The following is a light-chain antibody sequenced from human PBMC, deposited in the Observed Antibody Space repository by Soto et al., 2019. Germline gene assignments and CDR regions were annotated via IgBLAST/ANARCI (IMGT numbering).Light chain of an antibody. Sequence: DVVMTQSPLSLPVSPGESASISYRSSQNLLHPNGYNYLDWYLQKPGQSPQLLIYLGSNRASGVPDRFSGSGSGRDFTLKISRVEAEDVGVFYCMQSLQTPYTFGQGTKLEI. CDR1: QNLLHPNGYNY. CDR2: LGS. V-gene: IGKV2-28*01. J-gene: IGKJ2*01. CDR3: MQSLQTPYT.